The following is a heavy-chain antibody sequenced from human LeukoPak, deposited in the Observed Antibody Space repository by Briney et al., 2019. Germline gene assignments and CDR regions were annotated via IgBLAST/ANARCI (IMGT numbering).Heavy chain of an antibody. D-gene: IGHD3-22*01. CDR3: ARSYYYDSSGPYNFQH. CDR1: GFTFSSYS. V-gene: IGHV3-21*01. CDR2: ISSSSSYI. J-gene: IGHJ1*01. Sequence: PGGSLRLSCAASGFTFSSYSMNWVRQAPGKGLEWVSSISSSSSYIYYADSVKGRFTISRDNAKNSLYLQMNSLRAEDTAVYYCARSYYYDSSGPYNFQHWGQGTLVTVSS.